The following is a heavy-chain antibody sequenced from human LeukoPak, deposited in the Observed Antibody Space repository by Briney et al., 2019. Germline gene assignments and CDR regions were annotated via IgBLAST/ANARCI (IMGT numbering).Heavy chain of an antibody. Sequence: SETLSLTCTVSGGSVTSYYWSWIRQSAGKGLEWIGRIYITGDTTYNPSLKSRVTMSLDTSKNQFSLKLSSVTAADTAVYYCARAHMITSYYYYYYMDVWGKGTTVTVSS. V-gene: IGHV4-4*07. CDR1: GGSVTSYY. D-gene: IGHD3-16*01. CDR3: ARAHMITSYYYYYYMDV. CDR2: IYITGDT. J-gene: IGHJ6*03.